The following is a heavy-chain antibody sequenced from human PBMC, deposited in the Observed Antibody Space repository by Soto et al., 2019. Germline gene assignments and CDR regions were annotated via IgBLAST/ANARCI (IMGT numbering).Heavy chain of an antibody. J-gene: IGHJ6*02. D-gene: IGHD6-6*01. CDR1: GFTFSSYW. Sequence: RLSCAASGFTFSSYWMSWVRQAPGKGLEWVANIKQDGSEKYYVDSVKGRFTISRDNAKNSLYLQMNSLRAEDTAVYYCARDKVGYSSSSYYYYYGMDVWGQGTTVTVSS. V-gene: IGHV3-7*01. CDR3: ARDKVGYSSSSYYYYYGMDV. CDR2: IKQDGSEK.